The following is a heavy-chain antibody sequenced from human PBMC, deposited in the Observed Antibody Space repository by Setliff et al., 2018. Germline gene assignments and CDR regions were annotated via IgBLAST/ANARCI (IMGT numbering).Heavy chain of an antibody. CDR1: GYSITSGYY. CDR3: ARHLWGRWMATSSDYFDY. Sequence: PSETLSLTCTVSGYSITSGYYWGWIRQSPGKGLEWLGSLFHTGTPYYNPSLQSRLTMSVDTSNSQFSLKLNSVTADDAAVYYCARHLWGRWMATSSDYFDYWGQGSLVTVSS. V-gene: IGHV4-38-2*02. D-gene: IGHD5-12*01. CDR2: LFHTGTP. J-gene: IGHJ4*02.